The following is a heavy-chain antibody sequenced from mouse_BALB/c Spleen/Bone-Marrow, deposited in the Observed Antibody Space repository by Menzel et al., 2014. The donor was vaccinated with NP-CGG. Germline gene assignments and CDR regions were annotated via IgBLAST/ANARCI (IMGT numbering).Heavy chain of an antibody. Sequence: VQLQQSGPELVKPGASVKISCEASGYSFTSYYIHWVEQRPGQGLEWIGWIFPGSGNIKYNEKFKGEATLTADTSSSTAYMRLSSLTSEDSAVYFCARRGNWGYAMDYWGQGTSVTVSS. J-gene: IGHJ4*01. D-gene: IGHD2-1*01. V-gene: IGHV1-66*01. CDR2: IFPGSGNI. CDR1: GYSFTSYY. CDR3: ARRGNWGYAMDY.